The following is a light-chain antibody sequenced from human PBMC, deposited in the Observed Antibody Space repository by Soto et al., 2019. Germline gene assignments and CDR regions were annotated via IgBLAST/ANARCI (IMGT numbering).Light chain of an antibody. J-gene: IGLJ1*01. CDR3: GTWDSSLSAPYV. CDR2: ENN. V-gene: IGLV1-51*02. CDR1: SSNIGNNY. Sequence: QSVLTQPPSVSAAPGQKVTISCSGSSSNIGNNYVSWYQQLPGTAPKLLIFENNKRPSGIPDRFSGSKSGTSATLGITGPQTGEEDNYYCGTWDSSLSAPYVXGTGTKVTVL.